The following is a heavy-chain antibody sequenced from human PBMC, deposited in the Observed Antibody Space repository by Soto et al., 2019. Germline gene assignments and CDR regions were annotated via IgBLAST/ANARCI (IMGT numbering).Heavy chain of an antibody. J-gene: IGHJ4*02. D-gene: IGHD4-17*01. CDR1: GFTFGDYA. CDR3: TRNYGDYLLVDY. CDR2: IRSKAYGGTT. V-gene: IGHV3-49*05. Sequence: EVQLVESGGGLVKPGRSLRLSCTASGFTFGDYAMSWFRQAPGKGLEWVGFIRSKAYGGTTEYAASVKGRFTISRDDSKSIAYLQMNSLKTEDTAVYYCTRNYGDYLLVDYWGQGTLVTVSS.